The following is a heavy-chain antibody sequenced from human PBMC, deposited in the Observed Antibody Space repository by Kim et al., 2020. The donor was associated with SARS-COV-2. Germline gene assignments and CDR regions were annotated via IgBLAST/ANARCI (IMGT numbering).Heavy chain of an antibody. J-gene: IGHJ4*02. CDR3: ARDPPTSGGSYYDSPFDY. Sequence: GGSLRLSCAASGFTFSSYGMHWVRQAPGKGLEWVAVISYDGSNKYYADSVKGRFTISRDNSKNTLYLQMNSLRAEDTVVYYCARDPPTSGGSYYDSPFDYWGQGTLVTVSS. V-gene: IGHV3-33*05. CDR1: GFTFSSYG. D-gene: IGHD1-26*01. CDR2: ISYDGSNK.